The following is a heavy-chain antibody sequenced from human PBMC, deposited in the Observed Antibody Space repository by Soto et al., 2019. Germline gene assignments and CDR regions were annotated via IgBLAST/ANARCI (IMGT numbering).Heavy chain of an antibody. CDR2: INPNSGGT. CDR1: GYTFTGYY. J-gene: IGHJ6*02. CDR3: ACAHRYEVQAYYAMAV. V-gene: IGHV1-2*02. D-gene: IGHD3-16*01. Sequence: GPSVTVSCKASGYTFTGYYMYWVRQAPGQGLEWMGWINPNSGGTNYAQKFQGRVTMTRDTSISTAYMELSRLRSDDTAVYYCACAHRYEVQAYYAMAVWGQGPSVTASS.